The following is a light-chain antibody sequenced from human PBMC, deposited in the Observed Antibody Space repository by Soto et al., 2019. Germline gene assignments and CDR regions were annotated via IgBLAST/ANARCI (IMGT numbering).Light chain of an antibody. Sequence: QSALTQPPSASGSFGQSVTISCTGTSSDVGGYNYVSWYQQHPGKAPKLMIYEVSERPSGVPDRFSGSKSGKTASMTVSRLQADDEADYYCSSYSGTNYHYVFGTGTKVTVL. CDR1: SSDVGGYNY. V-gene: IGLV2-8*01. CDR3: SSYSGTNYHYV. J-gene: IGLJ1*01. CDR2: EVS.